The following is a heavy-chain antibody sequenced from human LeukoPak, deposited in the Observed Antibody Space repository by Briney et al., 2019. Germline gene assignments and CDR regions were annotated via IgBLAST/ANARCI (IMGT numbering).Heavy chain of an antibody. J-gene: IGHJ4*02. D-gene: IGHD3-22*01. Sequence: GASVKSSCKSLGYTFPGDDINWVGQATGQGLEWRGWRNPNSGNTGYATKFQGRVTMTRNTSISTAYMELSSLRSEDTAVYYCGYSGYDRRGVGYFDYWGQGTLVTVSS. CDR3: GYSGYDRRGVGYFDY. CDR1: GYTFPGDD. CDR2: RNPNSGNT. V-gene: IGHV1-8*01.